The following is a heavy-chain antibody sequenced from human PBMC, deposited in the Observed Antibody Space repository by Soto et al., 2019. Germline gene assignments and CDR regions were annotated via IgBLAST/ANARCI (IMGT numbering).Heavy chain of an antibody. CDR1: GYTFTNYG. D-gene: IGHD6-6*01. Sequence: ASGKGSCKAYGYTFTNYGISLVRQAPGQGLEWMGWISAYKGNTNYAQKFQGRVTMTTDTSTSTAYMELRSLRTDDTAVYYCASRSGQLPYYFDYWGQGTMVTVSS. CDR2: ISAYKGNT. J-gene: IGHJ4*02. V-gene: IGHV1-18*01. CDR3: ASRSGQLPYYFDY.